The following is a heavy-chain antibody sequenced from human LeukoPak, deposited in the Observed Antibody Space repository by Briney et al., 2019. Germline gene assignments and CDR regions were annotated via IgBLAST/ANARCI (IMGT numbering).Heavy chain of an antibody. CDR3: AKSESRRTMIVVVITPFDY. Sequence: GGSLRLSCAASGFTFSSYGMHWVRQAPGKGLEWVAFIRYDGSNKYYADSVKGRFTISRDNSKNTLYLQMNSLRAEDTAVYYCAKSESRRTMIVVVITPFDYWGQGTLVTVSS. V-gene: IGHV3-30*02. D-gene: IGHD3-22*01. J-gene: IGHJ4*02. CDR2: IRYDGSNK. CDR1: GFTFSSYG.